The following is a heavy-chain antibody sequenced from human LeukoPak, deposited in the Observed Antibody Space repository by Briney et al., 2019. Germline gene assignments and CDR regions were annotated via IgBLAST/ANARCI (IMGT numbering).Heavy chain of an antibody. D-gene: IGHD2-2*01. CDR3: ARDAGIVVVPAAYFDY. V-gene: IGHV1-2*02. CDR1: GYTFTGYY. Sequence: ASVKVSCKASGYTFTGYYMHWVRQAPGQGLEWMGWINPNSGGTNYAQKFQGRVTTTRDTSISTAYMELSRLRSDDTAVYYCARDAGIVVVPAAYFDYWGQGTLVTVSS. J-gene: IGHJ4*02. CDR2: INPNSGGT.